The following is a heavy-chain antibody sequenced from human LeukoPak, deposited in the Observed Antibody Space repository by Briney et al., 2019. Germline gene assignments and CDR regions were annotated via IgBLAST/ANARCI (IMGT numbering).Heavy chain of an antibody. CDR3: ASASSGWYNRGLSY. J-gene: IGHJ4*02. V-gene: IGHV4-34*01. CDR2: INRSGST. D-gene: IGHD6-19*01. Sequence: SETLSLTCAVYGGSFSGYYWSWIRQPPGKGLEWIGEINRSGSTNYNPSLKSRVTISVDTSKNQFSLKLSSVTAADTAVYYCASASSGWYNRGLSYWGQGTLVTVSS. CDR1: GGSFSGYY.